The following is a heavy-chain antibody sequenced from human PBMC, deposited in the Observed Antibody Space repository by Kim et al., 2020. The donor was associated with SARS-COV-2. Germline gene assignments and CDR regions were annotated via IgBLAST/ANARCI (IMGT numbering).Heavy chain of an antibody. D-gene: IGHD3-22*01. CDR2: ISGSGGST. J-gene: IGHJ4*02. V-gene: IGHV3-23*01. CDR3: AKTSQYYYDSSGYSFYYY. Sequence: GGSLRLSCAASGFTFSSYAMSWVRQAPGKGLEWVSAISGSGGSTYYADSVKGRFTISRDNSKNTLYLQMNSLRAEDTAVYYCAKTSQYYYDSSGYSFYYYWGQGTLVTVSS. CDR1: GFTFSSYA.